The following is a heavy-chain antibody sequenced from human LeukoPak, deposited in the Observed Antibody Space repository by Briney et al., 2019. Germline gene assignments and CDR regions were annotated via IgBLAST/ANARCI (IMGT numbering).Heavy chain of an antibody. Sequence: GGSLRLSCAVSGFSVTNNYMSWVRQAPGKGLEWVSVFYVSGATYYADSVKGRFTISRDNSKNTLYLQMNSLRADDTAVYYCAKGKDCWGQGTLVTVSS. CDR2: FYVSGAT. CDR3: AKGKDC. J-gene: IGHJ4*02. V-gene: IGHV3-53*01. CDR1: GFSVTNNY.